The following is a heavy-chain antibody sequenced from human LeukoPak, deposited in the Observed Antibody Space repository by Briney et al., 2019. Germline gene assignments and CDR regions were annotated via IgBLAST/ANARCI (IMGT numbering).Heavy chain of an antibody. V-gene: IGHV3-21*01. J-gene: IGHJ4*02. CDR1: GFTFSSYS. Sequence: GGSLRLSCAASGFTFSSYSMNWVRQAPGKGLEWVSSISSSSYIYYADSVKGRFTISRDNAKNSLYPQMNSLRAEDTAVYYCARDREYYDILTGYHNDYWGQGTLVTVSS. CDR2: ISSSSYI. D-gene: IGHD3-9*01. CDR3: ARDREYYDILTGYHNDY.